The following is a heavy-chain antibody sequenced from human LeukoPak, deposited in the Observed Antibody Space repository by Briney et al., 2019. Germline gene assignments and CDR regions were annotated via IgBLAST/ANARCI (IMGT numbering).Heavy chain of an antibody. CDR2: IHPDGGGT. V-gene: IGHV1-46*01. D-gene: IGHD2-15*01. Sequence: ASVKVSCKASGYTFTSYYIHWVRHAPGQGPEWMGAIHPDGGGTSYAPNFQGRVTMTRSTGAVFMELAGLTYDDTAVYYCVREGGGSCSGGSCFRFDPWGQGTLVTVSS. J-gene: IGHJ5*02. CDR3: VREGGGSCSGGSCFRFDP. CDR1: GYTFTSYY.